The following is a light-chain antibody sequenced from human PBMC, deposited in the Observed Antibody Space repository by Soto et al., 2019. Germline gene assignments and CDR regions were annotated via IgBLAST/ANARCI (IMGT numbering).Light chain of an antibody. J-gene: IGKJ1*01. CDR1: QSLVYSDGHTY. V-gene: IGKV2-24*01. CDR3: VQFSHFPRT. Sequence: DIVLTQTPLSSPVTLVQPASISCSSRQSLVYSDGHTYLSWLQQRPCQPPRLLIYQISNRLSGVPDRVIGSGAGTDCTLKISRVEAEDVGVYSCVQFSHFPRTFGQGTKVEIK. CDR2: QIS.